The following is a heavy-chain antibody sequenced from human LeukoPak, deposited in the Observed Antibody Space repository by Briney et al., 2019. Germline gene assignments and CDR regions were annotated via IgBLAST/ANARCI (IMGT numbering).Heavy chain of an antibody. J-gene: IGHJ4*02. CDR1: GFTFSSYW. Sequence: GGSLRLSCAASGFTFSSYWMSWVRQAPGKGLEWVANIKQDGSEKYYVDSVKGRFTISRDNAKNSLYLQMNSLRAEDTAVYYCARAPWSGQTRPFDYWGQGTLVTVSS. V-gene: IGHV3-7*01. CDR2: IKQDGSEK. D-gene: IGHD3-3*01. CDR3: ARAPWSGQTRPFDY.